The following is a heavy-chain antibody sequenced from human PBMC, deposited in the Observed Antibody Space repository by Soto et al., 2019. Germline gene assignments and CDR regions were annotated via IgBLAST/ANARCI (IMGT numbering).Heavy chain of an antibody. CDR3: AKVSGLSIAVPGAASGAAFDY. J-gene: IGHJ4*02. CDR2: ISSDGSNK. CDR1: GFTFSNYA. V-gene: IGHV3-30*18. Sequence: QVQLVESGGGVVQPGRSLRLSCATSGFTFSNYAMHWLRQAPGKGLEWVAIISSDGSNKYYADSVKGRFTISRDNSKNTVYLQTNSLRGDDTAVYYCAKVSGLSIAVPGAASGAAFDYWGQGALVTVSS. D-gene: IGHD6-19*01.